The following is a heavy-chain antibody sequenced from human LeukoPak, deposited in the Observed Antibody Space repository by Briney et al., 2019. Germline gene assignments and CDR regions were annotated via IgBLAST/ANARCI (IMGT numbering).Heavy chain of an antibody. Sequence: SETLSLTCAVYGGSFSGYYWSWIRQPPGKGLEWIGEINHSGSTNYNPSLKSRVTISVDTSKNQFSLKLSSVTAADTAVYSCARRTMVRGVSSWGQGTLVTVSS. J-gene: IGHJ5*02. CDR1: GGSFSGYY. V-gene: IGHV4-34*01. CDR2: INHSGST. D-gene: IGHD3-10*01. CDR3: ARRTMVRGVSS.